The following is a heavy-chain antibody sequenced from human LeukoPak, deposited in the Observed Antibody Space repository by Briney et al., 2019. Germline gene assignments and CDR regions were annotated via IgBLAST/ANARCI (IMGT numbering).Heavy chain of an antibody. CDR1: GYTFTGYY. V-gene: IGHV1-2*02. Sequence: VASVKVSCKASGYTFTGYYMHWVRQAPGQGLEWMGWINPNSGGTNYAQKFQGRVTMTRDTSISTAYMELSRLRSDDTAVYYCATHYEVYSNFPSRYYFDYWGQGTLVTVSS. CDR3: ATHYEVYSNFPSRYYFDY. CDR2: INPNSGGT. D-gene: IGHD4-11*01. J-gene: IGHJ4*02.